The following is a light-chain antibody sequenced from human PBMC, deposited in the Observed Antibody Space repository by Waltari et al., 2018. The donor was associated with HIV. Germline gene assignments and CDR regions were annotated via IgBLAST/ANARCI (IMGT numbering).Light chain of an antibody. V-gene: IGLV7-46*01. CDR1: TGTVPSGHF. Sequence: QAVVTQEPSLTVSPGGTVTLTCGSSTGTVPSGHFTYWFQQKPGQAPKPLIFGTNNKDSWTPARFSGSRLGGKAALTLSGAQPEDEAEYYCVFYYDGARVFGGGTRLTVL. CDR3: VFYYDGARV. CDR2: GTN. J-gene: IGLJ3*02.